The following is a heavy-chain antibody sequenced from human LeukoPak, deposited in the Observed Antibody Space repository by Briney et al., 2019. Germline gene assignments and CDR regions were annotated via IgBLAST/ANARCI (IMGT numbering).Heavy chain of an antibody. V-gene: IGHV1-69*13. CDR2: IIPIFGTA. D-gene: IGHD6-19*01. CDR3: ARDPIAVAGNGYMDV. CDR1: GGTFSSYA. J-gene: IGHJ6*03. Sequence: GASVKVSCKGSGGTFSSYAISWGRQGPGQRLELMGGIIPIFGTANYAQKFQGRVTITADESTSTAYMELSSLRSEDTAVYYCARDPIAVAGNGYMDVWGKGTTVTISS.